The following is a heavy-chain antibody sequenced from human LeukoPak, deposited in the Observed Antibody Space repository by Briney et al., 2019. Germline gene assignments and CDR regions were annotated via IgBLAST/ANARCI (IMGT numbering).Heavy chain of an antibody. D-gene: IGHD3-3*01. V-gene: IGHV4-59*08. CDR2: IYYSGST. CDR3: ARHQYYDFWSGYYIHYYLDY. Sequence: SETLSLTCTVSGGSISSYYWSWIRQPPGKGLEWIGYIYYSGSTNYNPSLKSRVTISVDTSKNQFSLKLSSVTAADTAVYYCARHQYYDFWSGYYIHYYLDYWGQGTLVTVSS. J-gene: IGHJ4*02. CDR1: GGSISSYY.